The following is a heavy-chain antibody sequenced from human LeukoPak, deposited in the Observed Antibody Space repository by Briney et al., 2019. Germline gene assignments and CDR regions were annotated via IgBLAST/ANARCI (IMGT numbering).Heavy chain of an antibody. Sequence: SETLSLTYTVSGGSISSYYWSWIRQPPRKGLEWIGYIFYSGSTNYNPSLESRVTMSVDTSKNQFSLKLRSVTAADTAVYYCARLGDYFDYWGQGTLVTVSS. CDR3: ARLGDYFDY. V-gene: IGHV4-59*08. CDR1: GGSISSYY. J-gene: IGHJ4*02. CDR2: IFYSGST.